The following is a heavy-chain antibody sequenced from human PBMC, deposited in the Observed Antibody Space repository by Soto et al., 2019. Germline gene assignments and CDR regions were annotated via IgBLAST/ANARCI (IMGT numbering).Heavy chain of an antibody. CDR3: ARDLAAAGTIIYFQH. J-gene: IGHJ1*01. V-gene: IGHV1-18*01. Sequence: ASVKVSCKASGYTFTSYGISWVRQAPGQGLEWMGWISAYNGNTNYAQRVQGRVTMITDTSTSTAYMELRSLRSDDTAVYYCARDLAAAGTIIYFQHWGQGTLVTVSS. D-gene: IGHD6-13*01. CDR1: GYTFTSYG. CDR2: ISAYNGNT.